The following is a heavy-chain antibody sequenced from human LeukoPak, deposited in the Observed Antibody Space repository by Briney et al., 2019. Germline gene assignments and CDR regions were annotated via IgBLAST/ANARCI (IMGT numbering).Heavy chain of an antibody. Sequence: GGSLRLSCAASGFTFSSYSMNWVRQAPGKGLEWVSSISSSSSYIYYADSVKGRFTISRDNAKNSLYLQMNSLRAEDTAVYYCARVRYCSGGSCYPYYFDYWGQGTLVTVSS. CDR1: GFTFSSYS. CDR2: ISSSSSYI. J-gene: IGHJ4*02. V-gene: IGHV3-21*01. CDR3: ARVRYCSGGSCYPYYFDY. D-gene: IGHD2-15*01.